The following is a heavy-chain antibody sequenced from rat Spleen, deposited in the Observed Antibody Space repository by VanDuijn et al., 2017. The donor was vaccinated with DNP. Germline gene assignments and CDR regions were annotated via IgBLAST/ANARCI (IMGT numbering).Heavy chain of an antibody. V-gene: IGHV5-31*01. Sequence: EVQLVETGGGLVQPGGSLKLSCVVSGFTLNNYWMTWIRQVPGKGLEWVASITTSGDSTSSPDSVKGRFTISRDNAKNTLYLQMNSLRSEDTATYYCARGGRSYFDYWGQGVMVTVSS. CDR3: ARGGRSYFDY. J-gene: IGHJ2*01. D-gene: IGHD1-11*01. CDR1: GFTLNNYW. CDR2: ITTSGDST.